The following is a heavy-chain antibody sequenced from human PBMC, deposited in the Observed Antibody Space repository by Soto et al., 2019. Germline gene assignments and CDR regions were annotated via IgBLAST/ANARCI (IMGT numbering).Heavy chain of an antibody. CDR1: GGSIIIYY. CDR3: ARDEGYSYGNFDY. Sequence: ETLSLTYTVSGGSIIIYYWNWIRQPPGKGLEWIGYIYYSGTTNYNPSLKSRVTISIDTSKNQFSLKLSSVTAADTAVYYCARDEGYSYGNFDYWGQGNLVTVSS. J-gene: IGHJ4*02. CDR2: IYYSGTT. V-gene: IGHV4-59*01. D-gene: IGHD5-18*01.